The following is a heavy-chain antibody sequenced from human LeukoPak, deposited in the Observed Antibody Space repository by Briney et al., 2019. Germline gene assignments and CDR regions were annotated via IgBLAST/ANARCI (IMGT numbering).Heavy chain of an antibody. CDR3: ARAARGSSGSDY. J-gene: IGHJ4*02. CDR1: GGSFSGYY. D-gene: IGHD6-19*01. Sequence: SETLSLTCAVYGGSFSGYYWSWIRQPPGKGLEWIGEINHSGATNYNPSLKSRVTISVDTSKNQFSLKLSSVTAADTAVYYCARAARGSSGSDYWGQGTLVTVSS. V-gene: IGHV4-34*01. CDR2: INHSGAT.